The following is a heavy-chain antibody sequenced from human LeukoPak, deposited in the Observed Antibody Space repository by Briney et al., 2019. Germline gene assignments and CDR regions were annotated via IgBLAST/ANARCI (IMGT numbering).Heavy chain of an antibody. CDR2: ISGSGGAGT. CDR1: GFTFSSYA. D-gene: IGHD1-26*01. CDR3: VKDRGGSPFYGMDV. V-gene: IGHV3-23*01. J-gene: IGHJ6*02. Sequence: GGSLRLSCAGSGFTFSSYAVSWVRQAPGKGLGWVSTISGSGGAGTYYADSVKGRFTVSRDNSRNTLYLPMNSLRAEDTAVYYCVKDRGGSPFYGMDVWGQGTTVTVSS.